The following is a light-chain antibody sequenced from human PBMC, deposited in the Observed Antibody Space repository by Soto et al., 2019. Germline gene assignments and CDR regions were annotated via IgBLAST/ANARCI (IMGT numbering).Light chain of an antibody. CDR2: GAS. CDR1: QSVSSSY. Sequence: EIVLTQSPGTLSLSPGERATLSCRASQSVSSSYLAWYQQTPGQATRLLIYGASSRATGIPDRFSGSGSGTDFTLTISRLEPEDFAVYYCQQYGSSPKLTFGGGTKVEIK. V-gene: IGKV3-20*01. CDR3: QQYGSSPKLT. J-gene: IGKJ4*01.